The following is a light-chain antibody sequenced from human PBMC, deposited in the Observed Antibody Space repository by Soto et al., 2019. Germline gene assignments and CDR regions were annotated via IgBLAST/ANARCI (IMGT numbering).Light chain of an antibody. CDR2: EVA. CDR3: SSYAGNNIPGV. Sequence: QSVLTQAPSASGSPGQSVTISCTGTSSDVGGYNYVSWYQQYPGKAPKLMIYEVAKRPSGVPDRLSGSKSGNTASLTVSGLQAEDEADYYCSSYAGNNIPGVFGTGTKVTVL. CDR1: SSDVGGYNY. J-gene: IGLJ1*01. V-gene: IGLV2-8*01.